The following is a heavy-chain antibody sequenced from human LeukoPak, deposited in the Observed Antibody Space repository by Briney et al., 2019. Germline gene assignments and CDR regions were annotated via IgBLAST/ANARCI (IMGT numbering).Heavy chain of an antibody. CDR2: IIPIFGTA. V-gene: IGHV1-69*13. CDR1: GGTFSSYA. CDR3: ARDLQSIAASNWFDP. Sequence: SVKVSCKASGGTFSSYAISWVRQAPGQGLEWMGGIIPIFGTANYAQKFQGRVTITADESTSTAYMELSSLRSDDTAVYYCARDLQSIAASNWFDPWGQGTLVTVSS. J-gene: IGHJ5*02. D-gene: IGHD6-13*01.